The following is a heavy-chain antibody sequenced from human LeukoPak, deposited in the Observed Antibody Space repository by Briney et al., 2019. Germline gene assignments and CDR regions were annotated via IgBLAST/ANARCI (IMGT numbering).Heavy chain of an antibody. V-gene: IGHV3-30*03. CDR1: GFTFSSYG. CDR3: TTFVALRAFDV. D-gene: IGHD3-10*02. CDR2: ISYDGSNK. Sequence: GGSLRLSCAASGFTFSSYGMHWVRQAPGKGLEWVAVISYDGSNKYYADSVKGRFTISRDTSKNTLFLQMSSLTVEDTAVYYCTTFVALRAFDVWGQGTMVTAS. J-gene: IGHJ3*01.